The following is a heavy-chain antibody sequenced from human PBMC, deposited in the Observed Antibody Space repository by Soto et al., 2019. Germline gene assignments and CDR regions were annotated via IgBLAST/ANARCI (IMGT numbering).Heavy chain of an antibody. V-gene: IGHV4-34*01. CDR1: GGSIIGYY. Sequence: PSQTLSLTCTVYGGSIIGYYWSWIRQPPGKGLEWIGEINHGGSTNYNPSLKSRVTISVDTSKNQFSLKLSSVTAADTAVYYCERGAKYHRYYYYMDVWGKGTTVTVSS. J-gene: IGHJ6*03. D-gene: IGHD2-2*01. CDR3: ERGAKYHRYYYYMDV. CDR2: INHGGST.